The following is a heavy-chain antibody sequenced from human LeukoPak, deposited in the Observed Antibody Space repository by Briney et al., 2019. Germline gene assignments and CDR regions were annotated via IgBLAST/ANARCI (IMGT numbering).Heavy chain of an antibody. J-gene: IGHJ4*02. CDR1: GGSIGSSNW. D-gene: IGHD6-19*01. CDR3: AKRDSGWYLDY. CDR2: IHHSGST. Sequence: SGTLSLTCAVSGGSIGSSNWWSWVRQPPGKGLEWIGEIHHSGSTHYNPSLKSRVTMSVDMSKNLFSLKLTPVTAADTAVYYCAKRDSGWYLDYWGQGTLVTVSS. V-gene: IGHV4-4*02.